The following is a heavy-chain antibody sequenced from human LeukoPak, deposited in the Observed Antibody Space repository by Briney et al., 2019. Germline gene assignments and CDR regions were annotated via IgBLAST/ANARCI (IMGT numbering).Heavy chain of an antibody. CDR3: ARDQGGYSGYDSYYFDY. D-gene: IGHD5-12*01. CDR1: GGSFSGYY. CDR2: IYHSGST. Sequence: SETLSLTCAVYGGSFSGYYWSWIRQPPGKGLEWIGYIYHSGSTYYNPSLKSRVTISVDRSKNQFSLKLSSVTAADTAVYYCARDQGGYSGYDSYYFDYWGQGTLVTVSS. V-gene: IGHV4-34*01. J-gene: IGHJ4*02.